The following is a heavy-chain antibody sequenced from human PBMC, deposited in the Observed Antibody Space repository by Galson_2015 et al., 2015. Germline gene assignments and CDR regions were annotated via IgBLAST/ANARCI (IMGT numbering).Heavy chain of an antibody. CDR1: GGSISSGSFY. D-gene: IGHD4-17*01. V-gene: IGHV4-39*07. CDR3: ARGNTVTNPSSFDY. CDR2: VYYSGTT. J-gene: IGHJ4*02. Sequence: ETLSLTCPVSGGSISSGSFYWGWFRQPPGEGLEWVGSVYYSGTTYYNPSLKSRVTISQDTSKNQYSLKLTSVTAADTAIYYCARGNTVTNPSSFDYWGQGTLATVSS.